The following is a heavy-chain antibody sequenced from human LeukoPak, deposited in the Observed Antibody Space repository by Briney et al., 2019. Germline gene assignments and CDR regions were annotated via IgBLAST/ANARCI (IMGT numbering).Heavy chain of an antibody. J-gene: IGHJ6*04. CDR3: ARANPPLSSRGWYFFRGPMGV. V-gene: IGHV1-8*01. CDR1: GHTFTSYD. D-gene: IGHD6-13*01. Sequence: ASVKVSCKASGHTFTSYDINWVRQATGQGLEWMGWMNPNSGNTGYAQKFQGRFTMPRNTSISTAYMELSSLRSEDTAVYYCARANPPLSSRGWYFFRGPMGVWGKGTTVTISS. CDR2: MNPNSGNT.